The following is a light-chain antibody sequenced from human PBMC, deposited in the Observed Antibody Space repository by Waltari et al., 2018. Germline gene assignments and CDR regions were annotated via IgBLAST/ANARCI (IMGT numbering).Light chain of an antibody. CDR2: KAS. Sequence: DTQMTQSPPTLSASVADRVTITCRASQSISSWMAWYQQKPGKAPKLLIYKASSLESWVPSRFSVIGSGTVFTLTISSLQPDDFATYYCQQYKNYPFTCGPGTKVDIK. CDR3: QQYKNYPFT. V-gene: IGKV1-5*03. CDR1: QSISSW. J-gene: IGKJ3*01.